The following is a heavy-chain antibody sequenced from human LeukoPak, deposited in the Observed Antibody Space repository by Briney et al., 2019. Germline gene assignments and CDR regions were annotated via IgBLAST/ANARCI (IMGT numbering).Heavy chain of an antibody. Sequence: TGGSLRLSCAASGFTFSSYEMNWVRQAPGKGLEWVGFIRSKAHGGTTEYAASVRGRFTISRDDSKSIVYLQMNSLKTEDTAVYYCTRDGGGYIDSWGQGTLVTVSS. CDR3: TRDGGGYIDS. J-gene: IGHJ5*01. V-gene: IGHV3-49*04. CDR2: IRSKAHGGTT. CDR1: GFTFSSYE. D-gene: IGHD5-24*01.